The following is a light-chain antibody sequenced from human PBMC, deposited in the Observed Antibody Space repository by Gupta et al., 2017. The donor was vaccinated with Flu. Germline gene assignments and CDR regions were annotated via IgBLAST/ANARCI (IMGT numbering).Light chain of an antibody. CDR3: STYTGSSTL. CDR2: EVN. V-gene: IGLV2-14*01. J-gene: IGLJ2*01. CDR1: RDVGAYYY. Sequence: RDVGAYYYFPRYPKHPGKGPKLIIFEVNNRPSGVSTRFSGSKSGNTASLTISGLQAEDDAHYYCSTYTGSSTLFGGGTQLTVL.